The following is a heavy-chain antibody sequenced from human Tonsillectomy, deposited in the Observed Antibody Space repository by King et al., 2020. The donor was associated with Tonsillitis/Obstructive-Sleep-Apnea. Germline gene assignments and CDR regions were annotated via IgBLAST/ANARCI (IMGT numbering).Heavy chain of an antibody. CDR3: ASLEYSISSGPFDI. Sequence: VQLVQSGGGVVQPGRSLRLSCAASGFTFSSYAMHWVRQAPGKGLEWVAVISYDGRNKYYADSVKGRFTISRDNSKNTLYLQMNSLRPEDTAVYYCASLEYSISSGPFDIWGQGTMVTVSS. V-gene: IGHV3-30*01. CDR2: ISYDGRNK. D-gene: IGHD6-6*01. J-gene: IGHJ3*02. CDR1: GFTFSSYA.